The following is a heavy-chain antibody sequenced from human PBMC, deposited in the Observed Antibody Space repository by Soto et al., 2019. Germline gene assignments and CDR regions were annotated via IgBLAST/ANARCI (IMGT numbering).Heavy chain of an antibody. CDR1: GFTFSSYG. D-gene: IGHD3-10*02. Sequence: QVQLVESGGGVVQPGRSLRLSCAASGFTFSSYGMHWVRQAPGKGLEWVAVIWYDGSNKYYADSVKGRFTISRDNSKNTLYLQMNSLRAEDTAVYYCARDWKSRFGELLYYWGQGTLVTVSS. J-gene: IGHJ4*02. V-gene: IGHV3-33*01. CDR2: IWYDGSNK. CDR3: ARDWKSRFGELLYY.